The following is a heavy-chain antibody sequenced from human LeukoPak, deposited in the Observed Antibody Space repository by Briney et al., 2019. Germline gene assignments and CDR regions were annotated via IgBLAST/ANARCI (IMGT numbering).Heavy chain of an antibody. Sequence: SETLSLTCTVSGGSISSYYWSWIRQPAGKGLEWIGRIYSSGSTNYNPSLKSRVTMSVDTSKNQFSLKLSSVTAADTAVYYCARELRITIFGVVTPDAFDIWGQGTMVTVSS. CDR3: ARELRITIFGVVTPDAFDI. CDR2: IYSSGST. D-gene: IGHD3-3*01. CDR1: GGSISSYY. J-gene: IGHJ3*02. V-gene: IGHV4-4*07.